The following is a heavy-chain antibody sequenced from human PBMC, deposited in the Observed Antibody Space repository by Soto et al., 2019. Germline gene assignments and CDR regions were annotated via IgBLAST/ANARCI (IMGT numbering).Heavy chain of an antibody. CDR3: ARCPDYGGNSPDFDY. J-gene: IGHJ4*02. CDR2: INAGNGNT. V-gene: IGHV1-3*01. Sequence: RASVKVSCKASGYTFTSYAMHWVRQAPGQRLEWMGWINAGNGNTKYSQKFQGRVTITRDTSACTAYMELSSLRSEDTAVYYCARCPDYGGNSPDFDYWGQGTLVTVSS. D-gene: IGHD4-17*01. CDR1: GYTFTSYA.